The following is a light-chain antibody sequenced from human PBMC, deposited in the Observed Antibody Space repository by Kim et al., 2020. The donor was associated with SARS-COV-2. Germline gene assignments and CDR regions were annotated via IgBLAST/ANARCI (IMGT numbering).Light chain of an antibody. J-gene: IGKJ4*01. CDR1: QDISNY. CDR2: DAS. V-gene: IGKV1-33*01. CDR3: QQYDNLPLT. Sequence: AYIGDRVTITCQASQDISNYLTWHQQKPGKAPKVLIYDASTWETGVPSRFSGGGSGTDFTFTIASLQPEDVATYYCQQYDNLPLTFGVGTKVDIK.